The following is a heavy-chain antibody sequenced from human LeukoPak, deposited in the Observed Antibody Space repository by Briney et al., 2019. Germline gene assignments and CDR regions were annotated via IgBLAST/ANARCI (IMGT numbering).Heavy chain of an antibody. D-gene: IGHD5-24*01. CDR2: IYSGGST. CDR1: GFTFSSYA. V-gene: IGHV3-66*01. Sequence: GGSLRLSCAASGFTFSSYAMSWVRQAPGKGLEWVSVIYSGGSTYYADSVKGRFTISRDNSKNTLYLQMNSLRAEDTAVYYCATQFSYWGQGTLVTVSS. CDR3: ATQFSY. J-gene: IGHJ4*02.